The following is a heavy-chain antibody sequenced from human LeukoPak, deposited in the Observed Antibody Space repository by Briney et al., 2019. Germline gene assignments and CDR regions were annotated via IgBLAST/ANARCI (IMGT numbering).Heavy chain of an antibody. CDR2: ISAYNGNT. Sequence: VASVKVSCKASGYTFTSYGISWVRQAPGQGLEWMGWISAYNGNTNYAQKLQGRVTMTTDTSTSTAYMELRSLRSDDTAVYYCARDYDFWSGYYIGAFDIWGQGTMVTVSS. J-gene: IGHJ3*02. CDR1: GYTFTSYG. V-gene: IGHV1-18*01. D-gene: IGHD3-3*01. CDR3: ARDYDFWSGYYIGAFDI.